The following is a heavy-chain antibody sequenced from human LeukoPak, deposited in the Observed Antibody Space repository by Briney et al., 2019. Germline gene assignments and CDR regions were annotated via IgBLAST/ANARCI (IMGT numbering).Heavy chain of an antibody. V-gene: IGHV1-2*02. CDR1: GYAFTAYS. CDR3: AHFRDSGSFDALDV. J-gene: IGHJ3*01. Sequence: ASLKPSCTPSGYAFTAYSIPSVPDAPGPGLGWMGWINPNDGYTNSVQKFQGRVTMTRDTSISTAYMALSRLTSDDTAIYYCAHFRDSGSFDALDVWGQGTMVTVSS. D-gene: IGHD1-26*01. CDR2: INPNDGYT.